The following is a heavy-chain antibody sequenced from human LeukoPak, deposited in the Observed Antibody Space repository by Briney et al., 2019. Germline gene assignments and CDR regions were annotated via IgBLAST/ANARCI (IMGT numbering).Heavy chain of an antibody. CDR3: AKKTSSSYYYVPFDY. J-gene: IGHJ4*02. Sequence: PGGSPRLSCAASGFTFSNYAMSWVRQAPGKGLEWVSSISGSRASTYYADSVKGRFTISRDNSKNTLYLQMNSLRAEDTAVYYCAKKTSSSYYYVPFDYWGQGTLVTVSS. D-gene: IGHD3-22*01. V-gene: IGHV3-23*01. CDR2: ISGSRAST. CDR1: GFTFSNYA.